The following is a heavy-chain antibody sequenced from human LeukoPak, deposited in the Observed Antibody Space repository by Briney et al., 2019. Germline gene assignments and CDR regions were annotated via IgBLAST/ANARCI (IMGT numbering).Heavy chain of an antibody. CDR1: GGTFSSYA. CDR3: AKDYYYGSGSYYNGGLFDY. J-gene: IGHJ4*02. Sequence: PGASVKVSCKASGGTFSSYAISWVRQAPGQGLEWMGWISAYNGNTNYAQKLQGRVTMTTDTSTSTAYMELRSLRSDDTAVYYCAKDYYYGSGSYYNGGLFDYWGQGTLVTVSS. CDR2: ISAYNGNT. V-gene: IGHV1-18*01. D-gene: IGHD3-10*01.